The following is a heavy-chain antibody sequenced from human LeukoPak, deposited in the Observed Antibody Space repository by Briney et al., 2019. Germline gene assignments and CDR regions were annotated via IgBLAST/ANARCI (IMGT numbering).Heavy chain of an antibody. CDR2: MNPNSGNT. CDR1: GYTFTSYD. Sequence: ASVKVSCKASGYTFTSYDFHWVRQATGQGVEWMGWMNPNSGNTGYAQKFQGRVTMTRNTSISTAYMELSSLRSEDTAVYYCARGRADCSSTSCYEGKGGYNWFDPWGQGTLVTVSS. D-gene: IGHD2-2*01. J-gene: IGHJ5*02. V-gene: IGHV1-8*01. CDR3: ARGRADCSSTSCYEGKGGYNWFDP.